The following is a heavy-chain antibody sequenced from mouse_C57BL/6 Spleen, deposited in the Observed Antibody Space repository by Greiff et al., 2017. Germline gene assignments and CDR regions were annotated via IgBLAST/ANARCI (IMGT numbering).Heavy chain of an antibody. CDR3: ALYDYDDGFDY. V-gene: IGHV1-19*01. J-gene: IGHJ2*01. CDR2: INPYNGGT. CDR1: GYTFTDYY. D-gene: IGHD2-4*01. Sequence: VQLQQSGPVLVKPGASVKMSCKASGYTFTDYYMNWVKQSHGKSLEWIGVINPYNGGTSYNQKFKGKATLTVDKSSSTAYMELNSLTSEDSAVYYCALYDYDDGFDYWGQGTTLTVSS.